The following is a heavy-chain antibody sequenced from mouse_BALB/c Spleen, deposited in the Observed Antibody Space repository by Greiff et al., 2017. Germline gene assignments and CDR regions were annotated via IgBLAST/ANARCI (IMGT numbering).Heavy chain of an antibody. J-gene: IGHJ3*01. CDR1: GFNIKDTY. V-gene: IGHV14-3*02. Sequence: VQLQQSGAELVKPGASVKLSCTASGFNIKDTYMHWVKQRPEQGLEWIGRIDPANGNTKYDPKFQGKATITADTSSNTAYLQLSSLTSEDTAVYYCARITTATMGFAYWGQGTLVTVSA. CDR2: IDPANGNT. CDR3: ARITTATMGFAY. D-gene: IGHD1-2*01.